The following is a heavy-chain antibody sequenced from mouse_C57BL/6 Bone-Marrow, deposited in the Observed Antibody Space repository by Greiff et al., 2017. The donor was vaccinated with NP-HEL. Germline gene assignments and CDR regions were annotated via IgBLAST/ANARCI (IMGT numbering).Heavy chain of an antibody. CDR1: GFTFNTYA. V-gene: IGHV10-3*01. Sequence: EVQRVESGGGLVQPKGSLKLSCAASGFTFNTYAMHWVRQAPGKGLEWVARIRSKSSNYATYYADSVKDRFTISRDDSQSMLYLQMNNLKTEDTAMYYCVIDSSGYGSYAMDYWGQGTSVTVSS. CDR2: IRSKSSNYAT. J-gene: IGHJ4*01. D-gene: IGHD3-2*02. CDR3: VIDSSGYGSYAMDY.